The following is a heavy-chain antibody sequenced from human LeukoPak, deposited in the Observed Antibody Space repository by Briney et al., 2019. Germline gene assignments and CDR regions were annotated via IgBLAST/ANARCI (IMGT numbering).Heavy chain of an antibody. CDR1: GGSISSYY. V-gene: IGHV4-59*01. CDR2: IYYSGST. J-gene: IGHJ4*02. CDR3: ARMREEDYYDSSGYYYFDY. D-gene: IGHD3-22*01. Sequence: PSETLSLTCTVSGGSISSYYWSWIRQPPGKGLEWIGYIYYSGSTNYNPSLKSRVTISVDTSKNQFSLKLSSVTAADTAVYYCARMREEDYYDSSGYYYFDYWGQGTLVTVSS.